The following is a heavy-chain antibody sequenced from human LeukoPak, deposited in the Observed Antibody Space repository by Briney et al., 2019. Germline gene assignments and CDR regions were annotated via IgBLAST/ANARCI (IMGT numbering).Heavy chain of an antibody. CDR3: ARWGQQSFDC. D-gene: IGHD6-13*01. CDR2: IYTSGST. Sequence: SETLSRTCTVSGASMSNSYWSWIRQPAGKGLEWIGRIYTSGSTNYNPSLKSRVTMSVDTSKNQFSLKLSSVTAADTAVYYCARWGQQSFDCWGQGTLVTVSA. V-gene: IGHV4-4*07. CDR1: GASMSNSY. J-gene: IGHJ4*02.